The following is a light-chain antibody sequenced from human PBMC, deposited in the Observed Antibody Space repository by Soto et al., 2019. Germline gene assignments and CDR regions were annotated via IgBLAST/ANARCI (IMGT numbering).Light chain of an antibody. CDR3: QQYSTYSWA. V-gene: IGKV1-5*03. J-gene: IGKJ1*01. Sequence: DIQMTQSPSTVSASVGDRVTITCRASQSISSWLAWYQQKPGKVPKLLIYKASTLEGGVPSRFSGSGSGTEFTLTISILQPDDFATYYCQQYSTYSWAFGQGTKVEIK. CDR1: QSISSW. CDR2: KAS.